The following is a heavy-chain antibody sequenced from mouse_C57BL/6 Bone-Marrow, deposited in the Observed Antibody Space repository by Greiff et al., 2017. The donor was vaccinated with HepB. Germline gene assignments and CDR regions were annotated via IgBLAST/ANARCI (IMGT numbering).Heavy chain of an antibody. CDR1: GYAFSSYW. CDR3: ARSGPLAY. Sequence: VQLVESGAELVKPGASVKISCKASGYAFSSYWMNWVKQRPGKGLEWIGQIYPGDGDTNYNGKFKGKATLTADKSSSTAYMQLSSLTSDDSAVYFCARSGPLAYGGQGTLVTVSA. D-gene: IGHD3-1*01. CDR2: IYPGDGDT. V-gene: IGHV1-80*01. J-gene: IGHJ3*01.